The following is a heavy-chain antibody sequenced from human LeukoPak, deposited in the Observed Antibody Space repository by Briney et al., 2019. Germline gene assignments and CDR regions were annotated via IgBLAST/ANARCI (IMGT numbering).Heavy chain of an antibody. J-gene: IGHJ3*02. V-gene: IGHV3-11*05. CDR1: GFIFSDHY. D-gene: IGHD5-12*01. CDR2: ISTSGSYT. Sequence: PGGSLRLSCAASGFIFSDHYMSWIRQAPGKGLGWVSYISTSGSYTNYADSVKGRFTISRDNAKNSLYLQMNSLRADDTATYYCAKEGYSGYYAFDIWGQGTMVTVSS. CDR3: AKEGYSGYYAFDI.